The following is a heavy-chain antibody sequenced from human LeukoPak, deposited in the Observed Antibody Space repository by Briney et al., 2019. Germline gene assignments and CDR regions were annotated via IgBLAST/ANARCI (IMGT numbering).Heavy chain of an antibody. CDR3: ESTIGP. CDR1: GFSFRNYW. V-gene: IGHV3-7*01. J-gene: IGHJ5*02. D-gene: IGHD1-1*01. CDR2: IKGDGNKK. Sequence: QPGGSLRLSCAASGFSFRNYWMRWVRQAPGKGLEWVATIKGDGNKKDYVDSVRGRFTVSIDNAKNSLFLQMSSLRVEDTAIYYCESTIGPWGQGTLVTVSS.